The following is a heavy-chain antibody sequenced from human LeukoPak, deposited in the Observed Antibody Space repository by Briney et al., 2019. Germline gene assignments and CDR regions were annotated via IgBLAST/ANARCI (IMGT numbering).Heavy chain of an antibody. CDR1: GYSISSGYY. D-gene: IGHD6-13*01. CDR2: IYHSGST. V-gene: IGHV4-38-2*02. J-gene: IGHJ2*01. CDR3: ARGEAAAAADWYFDL. Sequence: NPSETLSLTCTVSGYSISSGYYWGWIRQPPGKGLEWIGSIYHSGSTYYNPSLKSRVTISVDTSKNQFSLKLSSVTAADTAVYYCARGEAAAAADWYFDLWGRGTLVTVSS.